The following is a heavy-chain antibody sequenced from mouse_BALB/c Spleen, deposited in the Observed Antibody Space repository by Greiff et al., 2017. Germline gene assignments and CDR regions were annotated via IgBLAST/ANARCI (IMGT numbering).Heavy chain of an antibody. Sequence: EVQLVESGPSLVKPSQTLSLTCSVTGDSITSGYWNWIRKFPGNKLEYMGYISYSGSTYYNPSLKSRISITRDTSKNQYYLQLNSVTTEDTATYYCARSYGNYPVGIDYWGQGTTLTVSS. CDR1: GDSITSGY. J-gene: IGHJ2*01. CDR3: ARSYGNYPVGIDY. D-gene: IGHD2-10*02. V-gene: IGHV3-8*02. CDR2: ISYSGST.